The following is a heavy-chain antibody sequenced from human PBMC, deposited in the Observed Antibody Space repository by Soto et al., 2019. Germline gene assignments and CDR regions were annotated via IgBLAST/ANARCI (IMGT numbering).Heavy chain of an antibody. CDR1: GGSISSGGYY. CDR2: IYYSGST. D-gene: IGHD1-26*01. Sequence: SETLSLTCTVSGGSISSGGYYWSWIRQHPGKGLEWIGYIYYSGSTYYNPSLKSRVTISVDTSKNQFSLKLSSVTAADTAVYYCARDNRYSGSLGDASDIWGQGTMVTVSS. CDR3: ARDNRYSGSLGDASDI. V-gene: IGHV4-31*03. J-gene: IGHJ3*02.